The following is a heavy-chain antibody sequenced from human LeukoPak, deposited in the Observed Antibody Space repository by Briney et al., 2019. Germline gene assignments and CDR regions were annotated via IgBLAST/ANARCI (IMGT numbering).Heavy chain of an antibody. CDR1: GYTFTSYY. D-gene: IGHD2-21*02. J-gene: IGHJ3*02. CDR3: ARERLAYCGGDCPPDAFDI. V-gene: IGHV1-46*01. Sequence: ASVKLSCKASGYTFTSYYMHWVRQAPGQGLEWMGIINPSGGSTSYAQKFQGRVTMTRDMSTSTVYMELSSLRSEDTAVYYCARERLAYCGGDCPPDAFDIWGQGTMVTVSS. CDR2: INPSGGST.